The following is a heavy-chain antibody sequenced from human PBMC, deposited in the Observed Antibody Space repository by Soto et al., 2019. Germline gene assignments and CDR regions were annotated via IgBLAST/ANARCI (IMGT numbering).Heavy chain of an antibody. J-gene: IGHJ6*02. CDR2: IIPIFDTT. D-gene: IGHD1-26*01. CDR3: ARVGWEIPPRFFGMDV. Sequence: QVQLVQSGAEVKKPGSSVKVSCRASGGTFSSYAISWVRQAPGQGLEWMGGIIPIFDTTIYAQKFQGRVTLTADKSTGPAYMELSSLTSDATAVYFCARVGWEIPPRFFGMDVWGQGTTVTVSS. V-gene: IGHV1-69*06. CDR1: GGTFSSYA.